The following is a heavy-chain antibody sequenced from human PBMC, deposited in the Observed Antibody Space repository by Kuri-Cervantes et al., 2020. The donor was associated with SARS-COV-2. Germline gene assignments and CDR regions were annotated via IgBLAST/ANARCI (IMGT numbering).Heavy chain of an antibody. CDR1: GFTFSSCA. CDR3: AKDRVGVQDS. J-gene: IGHJ5*01. D-gene: IGHD2-21*01. CDR2: ISYDGSSE. Sequence: GGSLRLSCAASGFTFSSCAMHWFRLAPGKGLEWVAFISYDGSSEYYADSVRGRFTVSRDNSKNTLYLQVNSLRADDTAVYYCAKDRVGVQDSWGQGTQVTVSS. V-gene: IGHV3-30*04.